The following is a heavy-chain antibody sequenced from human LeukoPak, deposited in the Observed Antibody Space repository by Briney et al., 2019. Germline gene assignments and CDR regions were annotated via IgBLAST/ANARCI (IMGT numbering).Heavy chain of an antibody. J-gene: IGHJ5*02. Sequence: PSETLSLTCTVSGGSISSSSYYWGWIRQPPGKGLEWIGSIYYSGSTYYNPSLKSRVTISVDTSKNQFSLKLSSVTAADTAVYYCARVGHSSGWYSWFDPWGQGTLVTVSS. CDR1: GGSISSSSYY. D-gene: IGHD6-19*01. V-gene: IGHV4-39*07. CDR2: IYYSGST. CDR3: ARVGHSSGWYSWFDP.